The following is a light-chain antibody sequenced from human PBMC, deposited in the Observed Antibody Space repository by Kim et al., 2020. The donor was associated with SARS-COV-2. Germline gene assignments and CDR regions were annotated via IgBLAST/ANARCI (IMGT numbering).Light chain of an antibody. J-gene: IGKJ1*01. Sequence: DIQMTQSHSTLSASVGDRVTITCRASQSISSWLAWYQQKPGKAPKLLIYDASSLESGVPSRFSGSGSGTEFTLTISSLQPDDFATYYCQQYNSYPVTFGQRTKVDIK. CDR2: DAS. V-gene: IGKV1-5*01. CDR1: QSISSW. CDR3: QQYNSYPVT.